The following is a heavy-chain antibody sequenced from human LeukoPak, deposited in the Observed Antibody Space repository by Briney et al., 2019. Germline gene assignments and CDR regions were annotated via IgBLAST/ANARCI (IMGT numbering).Heavy chain of an antibody. CDR2: IYYSGST. CDR1: GGSFSGYY. CDR3: AREGYYDTSASGAFDI. Sequence: SETLSLTCAVYGGSFSGYYWSWIRQPPGKGLEWIGSIYYSGSTYYNPSLKSRVTISVDTSKNQFSLKLSSVTAADTAVYYCAREGYYDTSASGAFDIWGQGTMVTVSS. V-gene: IGHV4-34*01. J-gene: IGHJ3*02. D-gene: IGHD3-22*01.